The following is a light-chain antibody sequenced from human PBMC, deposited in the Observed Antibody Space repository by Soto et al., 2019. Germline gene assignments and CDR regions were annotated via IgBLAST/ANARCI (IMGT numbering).Light chain of an antibody. Sequence: DIQMTQSPSSLSASVGDRVTITCRASQDISNYLAWYQQKPGEVPKFLVYAASALQSGVPSRFSGSGSGTDFTLTISSLQPEDFAVYYCQQRSNWPPATFGQGTRLEIK. CDR2: AAS. CDR3: QQRSNWPPAT. J-gene: IGKJ5*01. CDR1: QDISNY. V-gene: IGKV1-27*01.